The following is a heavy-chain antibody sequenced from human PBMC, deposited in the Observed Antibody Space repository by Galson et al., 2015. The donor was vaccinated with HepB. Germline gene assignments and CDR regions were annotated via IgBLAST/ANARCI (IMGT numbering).Heavy chain of an antibody. J-gene: IGHJ6*02. CDR3: AKDMYYDFWSGIYYYYGMDV. Sequence: SLRLSCAASGFTFSSYAMHWVRQAPGKGLEWVAVISYDGSIKYYADSVKGRFTISGDNSKNTLYLQMNSLRAEDTAVYYCAKDMYYDFWSGIYYYYGMDVWGQGTTVTVSS. CDR1: GFTFSSYA. CDR2: ISYDGSIK. D-gene: IGHD3-3*01. V-gene: IGHV3-30-3*01.